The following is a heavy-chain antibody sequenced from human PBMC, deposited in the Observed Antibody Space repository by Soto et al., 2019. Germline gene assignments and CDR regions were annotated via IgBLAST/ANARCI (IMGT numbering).Heavy chain of an antibody. CDR2: ISGYNGHT. D-gene: IGHD1-26*01. V-gene: IGHV1-18*01. CDR3: ARLLQYFAPDY. Sequence: QVHLEQSGGEVKKPGASVKVSCKASNYTFSGYAISWVRQAPGQGLEWMGWISGYNGHTTYAPKFQGRLTMTTDTRTTTAYMDLRSLGSDDTAIYYCARLLQYFAPDYWGQGTLVTVSS. J-gene: IGHJ4*02. CDR1: NYTFSGYA.